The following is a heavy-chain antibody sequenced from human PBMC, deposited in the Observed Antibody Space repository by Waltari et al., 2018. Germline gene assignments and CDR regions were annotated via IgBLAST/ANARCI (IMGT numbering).Heavy chain of an antibody. CDR2: IYHSGST. D-gene: IGHD3-3*01. CDR1: GSSISSGYY. V-gene: IGHV4-38-2*01. CDR3: ARHGTRITMTSSFHY. Sequence: QVQLQESGPGLVKPSETLSLTCVVSGSSISSGYYGGWIRQPPGKGLERIGSIYHSGSTYYNPSLKSRVTMSIDTSRNQFSLKLTSVTAADTAVYYCARHGTRITMTSSFHYWGQGTLVTVSS. J-gene: IGHJ4*02.